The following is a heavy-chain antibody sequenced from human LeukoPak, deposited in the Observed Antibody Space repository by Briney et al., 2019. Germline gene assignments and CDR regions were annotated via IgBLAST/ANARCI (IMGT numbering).Heavy chain of an antibody. CDR3: ARGGGGYDYGYYYYYMDV. D-gene: IGHD5-12*01. J-gene: IGHJ6*03. V-gene: IGHV4-34*01. CDR2: INHSGST. CDR1: GGSVSGYY. Sequence: SETLSLTCAVYGGSVSGYYWSWIRQPPGKGLEWIGEINHSGSTNYNPSLKSRVTISVDTSKNQFSLKLSSVTAADTAVYYCARGGGGYDYGYYYYYMDVWGKGTTVTVSS.